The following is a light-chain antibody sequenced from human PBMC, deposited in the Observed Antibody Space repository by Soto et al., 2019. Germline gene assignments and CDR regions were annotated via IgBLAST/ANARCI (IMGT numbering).Light chain of an antibody. CDR2: DVS. CDR1: SSDVGGYNY. Sequence: QSVLTQPASVSGSPGQSITISCTVTSSDVGGYNYVSWYQQHPGKAPKLMIYDVSNRPSGVSTRFSGSKSGNTASLTISGLQAEDEADYYCSSYTSSSPLVFGTGTKLTVL. J-gene: IGLJ1*01. V-gene: IGLV2-14*01. CDR3: SSYTSSSPLV.